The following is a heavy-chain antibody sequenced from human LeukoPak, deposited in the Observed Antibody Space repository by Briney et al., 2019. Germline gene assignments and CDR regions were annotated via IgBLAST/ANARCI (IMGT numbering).Heavy chain of an antibody. CDR3: ARDYFYDSGTYGI. V-gene: IGHV3-23*01. Sequence: GGSLRLSCAASGFTFSRYAMSWVRQAPGKGLEWVSAISGSGGHTYYADSVKGRFTISRDNSKNTLYLQMNSLRAEDTAVYYCARDYFYDSGTYGIWGQGTLVTVSS. CDR1: GFTFSRYA. D-gene: IGHD3-10*01. J-gene: IGHJ4*02. CDR2: ISGSGGHT.